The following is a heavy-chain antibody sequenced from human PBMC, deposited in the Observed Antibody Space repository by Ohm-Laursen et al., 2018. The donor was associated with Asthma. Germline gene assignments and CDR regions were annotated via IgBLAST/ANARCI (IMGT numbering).Heavy chain of an antibody. Sequence: SLRLSCTASGFTFSNAWMSWVRQAPGKGLEWVGRIKSKTDGGTTDYVAPVKGRFTISRDDSKNTLYLQMNSLKTEDTAVYYCTTDRYYDYIWGSYRRFWDAFDIWGQGTMVTVSS. D-gene: IGHD3-16*02. V-gene: IGHV3-15*01. CDR1: GFTFSNAW. CDR2: IKSKTDGGTT. CDR3: TTDRYYDYIWGSYRRFWDAFDI. J-gene: IGHJ3*02.